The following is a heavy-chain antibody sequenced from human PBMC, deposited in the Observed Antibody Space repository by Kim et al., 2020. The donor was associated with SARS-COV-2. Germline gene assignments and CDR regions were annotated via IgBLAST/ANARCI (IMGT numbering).Heavy chain of an antibody. Sequence: SVKVSCKASGGTFSSYAISWVRQAPGQGLEWMGGIIPIFGTANYAQKFQGRVTITADESTSTAYMELSSLRSEDTAVYYCASLNVDTAIHPNDYWGQGTLVTVSS. V-gene: IGHV1-69*13. CDR1: GGTFSSYA. J-gene: IGHJ4*02. D-gene: IGHD5-18*01. CDR3: ASLNVDTAIHPNDY. CDR2: IIPIFGTA.